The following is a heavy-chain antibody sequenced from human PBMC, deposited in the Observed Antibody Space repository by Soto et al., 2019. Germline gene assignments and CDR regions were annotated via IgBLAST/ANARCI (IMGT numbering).Heavy chain of an antibody. CDR2: IWYDGSNK. Sequence: QVQLVESGGGVVQPGRSLRLSCAASGFTFSSYGMHWVRQAPGKGLEWVAVIWYDGSNKYYADSVKGRFTISRDNSKNTLYLQMNSLSAEDTAVYYCARPYCSGGSCYRDNDAFDIWGQGTMVTVSS. CDR1: GFTFSSYG. CDR3: ARPYCSGGSCYRDNDAFDI. J-gene: IGHJ3*02. V-gene: IGHV3-33*01. D-gene: IGHD2-15*01.